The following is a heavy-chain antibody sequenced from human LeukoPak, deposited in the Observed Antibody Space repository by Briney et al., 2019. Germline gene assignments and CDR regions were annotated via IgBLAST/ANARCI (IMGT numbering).Heavy chain of an antibody. D-gene: IGHD2-15*01. J-gene: IGHJ4*02. CDR3: ARDGGCSGGSCYPGTVWGAFDY. CDR1: GYTFTGYY. Sequence: GASVKVSCKASGYTFTGYYMHWVRQAPGQGLEWMGWINPNSGGTNYAQKFQGRVTMTRDTSISTAYMELSRLRSDDTAVYYCARDGGCSGGSCYPGTVWGAFDYWGQGTLVTVSS. CDR2: INPNSGGT. V-gene: IGHV1-2*02.